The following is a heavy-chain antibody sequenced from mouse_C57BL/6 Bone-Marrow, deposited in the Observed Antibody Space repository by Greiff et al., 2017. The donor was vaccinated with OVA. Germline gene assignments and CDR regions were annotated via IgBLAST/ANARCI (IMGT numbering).Heavy chain of an antibody. J-gene: IGHJ3*01. CDR2: IDPSDSYT. Sequence: QVQLKQSGAELVMPGASVKLSCKASGYTFTSYWMHWVKQRPGQGLEWIGEIDPSDSYTNYNQKFKGKSTLTVDKSSSTAYMQLSSLTSEDSAVYYCARELAWFAYWGQGTLVTVSA. CDR3: ARELAWFAY. V-gene: IGHV1-69*01. CDR1: GYTFTSYW. D-gene: IGHD4-1*01.